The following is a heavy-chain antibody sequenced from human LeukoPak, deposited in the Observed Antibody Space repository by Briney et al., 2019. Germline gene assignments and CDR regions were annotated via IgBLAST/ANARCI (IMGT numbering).Heavy chain of an antibody. V-gene: IGHV4-61*02. CDR3: AKGAYDSSGNDAFDI. CDR1: GGSISSGSYY. Sequence: SETLSLTCTVSGGSISSGSYYWSWIRQPAGKGLEGIGRIYTSGRTNYNPSLKSRVTISVDTSKNQFSLKLSSVTAADTAVYYCAKGAYDSSGNDAFDIWGQGTMVTVSS. CDR2: IYTSGRT. D-gene: IGHD3-22*01. J-gene: IGHJ3*02.